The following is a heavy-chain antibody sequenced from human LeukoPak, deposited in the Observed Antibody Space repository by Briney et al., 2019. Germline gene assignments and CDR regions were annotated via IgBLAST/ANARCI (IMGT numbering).Heavy chain of an antibody. CDR3: TTRRQDGC. CDR2: IKSKIDGGTI. V-gene: IGHV3-15*01. J-gene: IGHJ4*02. CDR1: GFTFSDAW. Sequence: GGSLRLSCVGSGFTFSDAWISWVRQAPGKGLEWVGRIKSKIDGGTIDYAAPVKGRFTISRDDSRNTLYLQMNSLKTEDTAVYYCTTRRQDGCWGQGTLVTVS. D-gene: IGHD6-25*01.